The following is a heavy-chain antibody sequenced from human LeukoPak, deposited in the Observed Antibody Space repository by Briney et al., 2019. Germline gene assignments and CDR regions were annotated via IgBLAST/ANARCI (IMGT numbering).Heavy chain of an antibody. J-gene: IGHJ2*01. Sequence: QPGGSLRLSCAASGFTFSSYAMSCVRQAPGKGLEWVSTISSSGGNTYYADSVKGRFTISRDNSKNTLFLQMNSLRAEDTAVYYCARDDAFYYDSRRRVGYFDLWGRGTLVTVSS. CDR3: ARDDAFYYDSRRRVGYFDL. D-gene: IGHD3-22*01. CDR1: GFTFSSYA. CDR2: ISSSGGNT. V-gene: IGHV3-23*01.